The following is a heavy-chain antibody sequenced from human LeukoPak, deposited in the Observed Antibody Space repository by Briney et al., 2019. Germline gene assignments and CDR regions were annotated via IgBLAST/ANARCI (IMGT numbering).Heavy chain of an antibody. V-gene: IGHV3-33*01. D-gene: IGHD1-1*01. CDR2: IWYDGSDK. Sequence: PGGSLRLSCAASGFTFSSYGMHWVRQAPGKGLEWVAVIWYDGSDKYYADSVKGRFTISRDNSKNTLYLQMNSLRAEDTAVYYCVRVFGTDATFDYWAREPWSPSPQ. CDR1: GFTFSSYG. J-gene: IGHJ4*02. CDR3: VRVFGTDATFDY.